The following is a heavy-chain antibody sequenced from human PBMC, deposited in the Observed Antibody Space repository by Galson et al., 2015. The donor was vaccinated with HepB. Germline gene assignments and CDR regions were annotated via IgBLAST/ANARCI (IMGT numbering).Heavy chain of an antibody. CDR1: GFTFDSHN. D-gene: IGHD4-17*01. Sequence: SLRLSCAASGFTFDSHNMHWVRQAPGKGLEWVSSTTSSSTYMFYADSVKGRSTISRDNAKSSLYLHIDSLGAEDTAIYYCARAPYGDPYYFDYWGQGTLVTVSS. CDR3: ARAPYGDPYYFDY. J-gene: IGHJ4*02. V-gene: IGHV3-21*01. CDR2: TTSSSTYM.